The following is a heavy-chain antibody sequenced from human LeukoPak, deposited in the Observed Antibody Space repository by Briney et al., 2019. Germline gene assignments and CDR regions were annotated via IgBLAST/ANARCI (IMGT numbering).Heavy chain of an antibody. D-gene: IGHD3-22*01. V-gene: IGHV1-24*01. CDR3: ATDSGYYDSSGYSDY. Sequence: VASVNVSCKVSGYTLTELSMHWVRQAPGKGLEWMGGFDPEDGETIYAQKFQGRVTMTEDTSTDTAYMELSSLRSEDTAVYYCATDSGYYDSSGYSDYWGQGTLVTVSS. J-gene: IGHJ4*02. CDR2: FDPEDGET. CDR1: GYTLTELS.